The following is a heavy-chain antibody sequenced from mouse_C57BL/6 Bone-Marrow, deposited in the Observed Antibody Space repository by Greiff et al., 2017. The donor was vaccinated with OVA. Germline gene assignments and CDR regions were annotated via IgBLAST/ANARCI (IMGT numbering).Heavy chain of an antibody. J-gene: IGHJ1*03. CDR1: GFSLTSYG. D-gene: IGHD1-1*01. CDR3: AKDYYGSSYDWYFDV. V-gene: IGHV2-5*01. CDR2: IWRGGST. Sequence: QVQLQQSGPGLVQPSQSLSITCTVSGFSLTSYGVHWVRQSPGKGLEWLGVIWRGGSTDYNAAFMSRLSITKDNSKSQVFFKMNSLQADDTAIYYCAKDYYGSSYDWYFDVWGTGTTVTVSS.